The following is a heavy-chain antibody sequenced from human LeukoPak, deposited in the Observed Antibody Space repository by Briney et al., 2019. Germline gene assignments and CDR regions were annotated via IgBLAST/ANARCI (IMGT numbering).Heavy chain of an antibody. CDR1: GGSISSYY. V-gene: IGHV4-59*01. CDR3: ATGLWALDY. D-gene: IGHD3-16*01. J-gene: IGHJ4*02. CDR2: IYYSGST. Sequence: SETLSLTCTVSGGSISSYYWSWIRQPAGKGLEWIGYIYYSGSTNCNPSLKSRVTISVDTSKNQFSLKLTSVIAADTAVYYCATGLWALDYWGRGTLVTVSS.